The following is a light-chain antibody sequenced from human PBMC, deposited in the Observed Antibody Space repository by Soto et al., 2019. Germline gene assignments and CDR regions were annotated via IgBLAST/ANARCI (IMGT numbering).Light chain of an antibody. V-gene: IGKV1-6*01. Sequence: IQMTQSPSSLSASVGDSVTITCRASQSISSYLNWYQQKPGKAPKVLIYGASNLQSGVPPRFSGSGSGTDFTLAISSLQPEDSATYYCLQDINYPWTFGQGTKVDI. J-gene: IGKJ1*01. CDR2: GAS. CDR3: LQDINYPWT. CDR1: QSISSY.